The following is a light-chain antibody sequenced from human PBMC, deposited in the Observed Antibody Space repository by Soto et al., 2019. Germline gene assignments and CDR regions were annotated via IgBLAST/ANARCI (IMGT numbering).Light chain of an antibody. Sequence: EIVLTQTPGTLSLSQGERATLSCRASQSVSNNYLAWYQQKPGQAPRLFIYGASSRATGIPDRFSGSGSGTDFTLTISRLEPEDFAVYHCQQYGNSPWTFGQGTKVDI. CDR3: QQYGNSPWT. V-gene: IGKV3-20*01. CDR2: GAS. CDR1: QSVSNNY. J-gene: IGKJ1*01.